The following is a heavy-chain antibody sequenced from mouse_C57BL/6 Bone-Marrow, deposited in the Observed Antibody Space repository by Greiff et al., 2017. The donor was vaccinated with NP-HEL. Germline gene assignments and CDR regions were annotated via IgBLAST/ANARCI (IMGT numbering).Heavy chain of an antibody. Sequence: EVMLVESGGGLVKPGGSLKLSCAASGFTFSDYGMHWVRQAPEKGLEWVAYISSGSSTIYYADTVMGRFTISRDNAKNTLFLQMTSLRSEHTAMYYCAREDDYLDYWGQGTTRTVTS. CDR1: GFTFSDYG. J-gene: IGHJ2*01. V-gene: IGHV5-17*01. CDR2: ISSGSSTI. CDR3: AREDDYLDY.